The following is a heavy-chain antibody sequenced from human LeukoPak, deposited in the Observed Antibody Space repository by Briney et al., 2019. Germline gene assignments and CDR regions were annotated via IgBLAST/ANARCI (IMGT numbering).Heavy chain of an antibody. CDR2: INPNSGGT. Sequence: ASVKVSCKASGYTFTGYYMHWVRQAPGQGLEWMGRINPNSGGTNYAQKFQGRVTMTRDTSIGTAYMELSRLRSDDTAVYYCARQNYDYVWGSPDYWGQGTLVTVSS. D-gene: IGHD3-16*01. V-gene: IGHV1-2*06. J-gene: IGHJ4*02. CDR1: GYTFTGYY. CDR3: ARQNYDYVWGSPDY.